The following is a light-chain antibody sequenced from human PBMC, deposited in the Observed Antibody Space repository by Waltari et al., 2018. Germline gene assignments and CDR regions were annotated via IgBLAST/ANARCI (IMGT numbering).Light chain of an antibody. Sequence: EIVMTQSPATLSVSPGERVTLSCRASQSVSTSLAWYQQRPGQAPRLLIYGVSTRATGIPARFSGSGSETKFTLTISSLQSEDFAVYYCQQYNNWPPITFGQGTRLEIK. V-gene: IGKV3-15*01. CDR1: QSVSTS. CDR3: QQYNNWPPIT. J-gene: IGKJ5*01. CDR2: GVS.